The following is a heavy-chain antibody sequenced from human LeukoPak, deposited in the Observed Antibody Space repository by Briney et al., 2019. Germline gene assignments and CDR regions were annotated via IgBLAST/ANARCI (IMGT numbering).Heavy chain of an antibody. J-gene: IGHJ4*02. V-gene: IGHV1-18*01. Sequence: ASVKVSCKASGYTFTSYGISWVRQAPGQGLEWMGWISACNGNTNYAQKLQGRVTMTTDTSTSTAYMELRSLRSDDTAVYYCARDRVFGGSYYWVYWGQGTLVTVSS. D-gene: IGHD3-10*01. CDR3: ARDRVFGGSYYWVY. CDR2: ISACNGNT. CDR1: GYTFTSYG.